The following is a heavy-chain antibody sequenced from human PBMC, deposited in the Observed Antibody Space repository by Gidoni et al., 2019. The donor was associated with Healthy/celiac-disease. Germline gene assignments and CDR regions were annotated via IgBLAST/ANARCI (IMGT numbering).Heavy chain of an antibody. CDR3: ARGGMITFGGVMDFLY. J-gene: IGHJ4*02. V-gene: IGHV4-31*02. D-gene: IGHD3-16*01. CDR2: IYYSGST. CDR1: GGSISSGGYY. Sequence: GGSISSGGYYWSWIRQHPGKGLEWIGYIYYSGSTYYNPSLKSRVTISVDTSKNQFSLKLSSVTAADTAVYYCARGGMITFGGVMDFLYWGQGTLVTVSS.